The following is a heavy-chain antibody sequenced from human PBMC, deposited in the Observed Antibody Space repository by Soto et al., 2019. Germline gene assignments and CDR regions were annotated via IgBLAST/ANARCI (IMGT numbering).Heavy chain of an antibody. D-gene: IGHD3-3*01. CDR1: GGSISSSSYY. CDR3: ARWGENNYDFWSGYPYDWYFDL. J-gene: IGHJ2*01. Sequence: PSETLSLTCTVSGGSISSSSYYWCWIRHPPGKGLEWIGSIYYSGSTYYNPSLKSRVTISVDTSKNQFSLKLSSVTAADTAVYYCARWGENNYDFWSGYPYDWYFDLWGRGTLVTVSS. CDR2: IYYSGST. V-gene: IGHV4-39*01.